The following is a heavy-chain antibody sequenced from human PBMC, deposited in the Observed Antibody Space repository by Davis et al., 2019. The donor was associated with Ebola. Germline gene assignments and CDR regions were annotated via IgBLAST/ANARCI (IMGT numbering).Heavy chain of an antibody. Sequence: ASVKVSCKASGYTFTSYDINWVRQATGQGLEWMGWMNPNSGNTGYAQKFQGRVTITADESTSTAYMELSSLRSEDTAVYYCARDIGYCSSTSCYTRDYWGQGTLVTVSS. V-gene: IGHV1-8*01. CDR3: ARDIGYCSSTSCYTRDY. CDR1: GYTFTSYD. CDR2: MNPNSGNT. J-gene: IGHJ4*02. D-gene: IGHD2-2*02.